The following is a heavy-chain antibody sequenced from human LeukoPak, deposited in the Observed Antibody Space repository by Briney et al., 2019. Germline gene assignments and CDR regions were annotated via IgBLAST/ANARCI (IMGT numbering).Heavy chain of an antibody. D-gene: IGHD2-15*01. Sequence: GGSLKLSCAASGFTFTAYTINWVRQAPGKGLEYVSSISSNGNTYYANSVKGRFTISRDNPKNTLYLQMGSLRDEDLAVYYCARARVAAKSGYMDVWGTGTTVTISS. CDR2: ISSNGNT. V-gene: IGHV3-64*01. CDR3: ARARVAAKSGYMDV. CDR1: GFTFTAYT. J-gene: IGHJ6*03.